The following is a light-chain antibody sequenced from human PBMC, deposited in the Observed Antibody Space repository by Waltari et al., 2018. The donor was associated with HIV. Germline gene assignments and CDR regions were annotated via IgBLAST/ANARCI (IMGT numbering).Light chain of an antibody. Sequence: DIQVTQSPSFVSASVGDTVVITCRASQDLRGPLAWFRQEPGEAPKLLIYGASTLQSGVPSRFRGSGSGRLFTLTISSLQPEDFATYYCQQAVSFPLAFGGGTKVEI. CDR2: GAS. J-gene: IGKJ4*01. CDR1: QDLRGP. V-gene: IGKV1D-12*01. CDR3: QQAVSFPLA.